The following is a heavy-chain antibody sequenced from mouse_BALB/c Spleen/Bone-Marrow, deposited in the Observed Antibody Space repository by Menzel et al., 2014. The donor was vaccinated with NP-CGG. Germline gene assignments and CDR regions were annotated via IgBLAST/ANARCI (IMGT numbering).Heavy chain of an antibody. V-gene: IGHV5-6*02. CDR1: GFTFSSYG. CDR2: ISSGGSYT. Sequence: EVKLVESGGDLVKPGGSLKLSCAASGFTFSSYGMSWVRQVPDKRLEWVATISSGGSYTFYPDSVKGRFTISRDNAKNTLNLQMTSLKSEDTAMYYCARRRDYDYFDYWGQGTTHTVSS. D-gene: IGHD2-4*01. CDR3: ARRRDYDYFDY. J-gene: IGHJ2*01.